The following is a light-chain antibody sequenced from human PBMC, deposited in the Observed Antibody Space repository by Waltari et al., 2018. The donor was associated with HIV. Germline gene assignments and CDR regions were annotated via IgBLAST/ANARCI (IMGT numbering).Light chain of an antibody. Sequence: QPVLTQPPSASASLGASVTPTCTLSSGHSNYKVDWYQQRQGKGPRFVMRVGTGGIVGSKGDGIPDRFSVLGSGLNRYLTIKNIQEEDESDYHCGADHGSGSNFSVVFGGGTKLTVL. J-gene: IGLJ2*01. CDR2: VGTGGIVG. CDR3: GADHGSGSNFSVV. CDR1: SGHSNYK. V-gene: IGLV9-49*01.